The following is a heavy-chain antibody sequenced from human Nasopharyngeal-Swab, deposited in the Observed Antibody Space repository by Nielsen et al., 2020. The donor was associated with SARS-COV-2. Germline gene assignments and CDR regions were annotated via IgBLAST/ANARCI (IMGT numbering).Heavy chain of an antibody. CDR2: VNYGGGT. CDR1: GESFSSDY. J-gene: IGHJ6*03. CDR3: ARGGEGVEPAPILGLGPYYSYFYMDV. D-gene: IGHD2-2*01. Sequence: GSLRLSCSVYGESFSSDYWSWVRQPPGKGLEWIGEVNYGGGTNYNPSLKSRVIISVDTSKNQFSLKLNSVTAADTAVYFCARGGEGVEPAPILGLGPYYSYFYMDVWGKGTTVTVSS. V-gene: IGHV4-34*01.